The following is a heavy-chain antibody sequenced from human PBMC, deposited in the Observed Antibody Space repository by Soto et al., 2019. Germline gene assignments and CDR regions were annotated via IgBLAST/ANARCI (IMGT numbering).Heavy chain of an antibody. Sequence: QFQLVQSGAEVKKPGSPVRVSCTASGDTFNFYTISWVRQVPGQGPEWRGSIIPMLGMSNYAQKFQCRVTLMSDQSTSTVYRNLSGLPSEDTAVYYCATNYGSGSTHFDYWGQGTLVTFSS. CDR1: GDTFNFYT. CDR2: IIPMLGMS. J-gene: IGHJ4*02. V-gene: IGHV1-69*02. CDR3: ATNYGSGSTHFDY. D-gene: IGHD3-10*01.